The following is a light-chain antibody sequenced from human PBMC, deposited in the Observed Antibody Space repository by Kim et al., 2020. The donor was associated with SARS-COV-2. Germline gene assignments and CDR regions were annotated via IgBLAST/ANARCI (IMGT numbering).Light chain of an antibody. Sequence: PGEKATLSCRASQSVSSSFLAWYQEKPGQAPRLLIYGASSWATGIPDRFSGSGSGTDFTLTISSVEPEDSAVYYCQQYGSSPQTFGQGTKV. CDR1: QSVSSSF. V-gene: IGKV3-20*01. CDR3: QQYGSSPQT. J-gene: IGKJ1*01. CDR2: GAS.